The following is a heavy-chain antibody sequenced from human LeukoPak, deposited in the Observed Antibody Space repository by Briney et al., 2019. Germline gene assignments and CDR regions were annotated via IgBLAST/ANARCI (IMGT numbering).Heavy chain of an antibody. Sequence: SETLSLTCAVSGYSVNNGYYWVWIRQPPGKGLEWIGSLYHSDSVYYNTALQSRVSMSVDTSKNQFSLKLSFVTAADTAVYYCARQHDSYFYYYVDVWGSRTTVTVSS. CDR1: GYSVNNGYY. V-gene: IGHV4-38-2*01. CDR2: LYHSDSV. CDR3: ARQHDSYFYYYVDV. J-gene: IGHJ6*03.